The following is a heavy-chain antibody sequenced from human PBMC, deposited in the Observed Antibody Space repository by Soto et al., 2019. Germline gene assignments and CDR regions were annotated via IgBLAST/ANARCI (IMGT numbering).Heavy chain of an antibody. Sequence: QVQLQESGPGLVKPSETLSLSCTVSGGSISPNYWSWIRQPPGKGLEWIGYIYYSGSTTYNPSLKSRVPISVDTSKNQFSLKLNSVTAADTAVYYCASLAGNYFQAFDIWGQGTMVTVSS. J-gene: IGHJ3*02. V-gene: IGHV4-59*08. CDR2: IYYSGST. CDR3: ASLAGNYFQAFDI. D-gene: IGHD1-26*01. CDR1: GGSISPNY.